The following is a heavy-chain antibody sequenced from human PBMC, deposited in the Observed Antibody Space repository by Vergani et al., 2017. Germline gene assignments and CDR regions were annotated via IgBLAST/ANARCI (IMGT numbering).Heavy chain of an antibody. Sequence: QVQLQDSGPGLVKPSETLSLTCTVPGGSISSYYWSWIRQPPGKGLEWIGYIYYSGSTNYNPSLKSRVTISVDTSKNQFSLKLSSVTAADTAVYYCANAPLRDAAFDIWGQGTMVTVSS. V-gene: IGHV4-59*01. CDR1: GGSISSYY. J-gene: IGHJ3*02. CDR2: IYYSGST. CDR3: ANAPLRDAAFDI.